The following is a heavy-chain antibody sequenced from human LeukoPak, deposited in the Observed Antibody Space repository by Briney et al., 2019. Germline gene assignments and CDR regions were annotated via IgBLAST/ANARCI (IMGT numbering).Heavy chain of an antibody. V-gene: IGHV4-34*01. Sequence: ASETLSLTCAVYGGSFSGYYWSWIRQPPGKGLEWIGEINHSGSTNYNPSLKSRVTISVDTSKNQFSLKLSSVTAADTAVYYCARDVYYYDSSHSRAFDIWGQGTMVTVSS. J-gene: IGHJ3*02. CDR2: INHSGST. CDR3: ARDVYYYDSSHSRAFDI. D-gene: IGHD3-22*01. CDR1: GGSFSGYY.